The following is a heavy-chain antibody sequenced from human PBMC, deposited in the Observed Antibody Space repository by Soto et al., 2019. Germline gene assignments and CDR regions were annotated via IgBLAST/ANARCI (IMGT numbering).Heavy chain of an antibody. Sequence: EVQLVEFGGGLIQPGGSLRLSCAGSGFTVNSNYMSWVRQAPGKGLEWVSVIYSDYSGGRTYYADSVKGRFTISRDNSENTLYIQMNGLRAEDTAIYYCARVGIVATIGGSYYYYAMDVWGQGTTVTVSS. CDR3: ARVGIVATIGGSYYYYAMDV. D-gene: IGHD5-12*01. J-gene: IGHJ6*02. CDR1: GFTVNSNY. V-gene: IGHV3-53*01. CDR2: IYSDYSGGRT.